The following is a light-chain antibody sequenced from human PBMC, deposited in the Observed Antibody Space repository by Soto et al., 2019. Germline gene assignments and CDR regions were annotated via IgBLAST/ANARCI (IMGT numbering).Light chain of an antibody. J-gene: IGLJ3*02. CDR3: CSYAGSSTFEKV. CDR2: DVS. CDR1: SSDVGGYNY. Sequence: QSALTQPVSVSGSPGQSITISGTGTSSDVGGYNYVSWYQQHPGKAPKLMIYDVSNRPSGVSNRFSGSKSGNTASLTISGLQAQDESDYYCCSYAGSSTFEKVFGGGTKLTVL. V-gene: IGLV2-14*01.